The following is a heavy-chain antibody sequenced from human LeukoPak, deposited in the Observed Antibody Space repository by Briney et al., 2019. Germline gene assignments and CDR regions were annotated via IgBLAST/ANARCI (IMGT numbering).Heavy chain of an antibody. Sequence: PSETLSLTCSVSGGSITDYYWSCIRQPPGKGLEWIGEINHSGSTNYNPSLKSRVTISVDTSKNQFSLKLSSVTAADTAVYYCARDRYYGSGSYYNYYYGMDVWGQGTTVTVSS. CDR2: INHSGST. CDR1: GGSITDYY. CDR3: ARDRYYGSGSYYNYYYGMDV. D-gene: IGHD3-10*01. J-gene: IGHJ6*02. V-gene: IGHV4-34*01.